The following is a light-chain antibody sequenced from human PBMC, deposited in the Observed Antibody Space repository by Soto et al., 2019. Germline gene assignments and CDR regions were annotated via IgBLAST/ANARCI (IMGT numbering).Light chain of an antibody. CDR3: QQSYRTPYT. CDR2: AAS. CDR1: QGISTY. J-gene: IGKJ2*01. Sequence: DIQMTQSPSSLSASVGDRVTITCRASQGISTYLVWYQQRQGRAPKLLIYAASSLLSGVPSRFSGRGSGTDFPLTISSLQPEAFATYYCQQSYRTPYTFGQGTKLETK. V-gene: IGKV1-39*01.